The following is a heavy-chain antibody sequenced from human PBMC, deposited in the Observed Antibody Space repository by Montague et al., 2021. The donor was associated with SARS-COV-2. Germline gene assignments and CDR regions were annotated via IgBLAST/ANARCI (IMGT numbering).Heavy chain of an antibody. V-gene: IGHV5-10-1*01. CDR2: IDPSDSYT. D-gene: IGHD3-10*01. Sequence: QSGAEVKTPGESLRISCKGSGYSFTSYWISWVRQMPGKGLEWMGRIDPSDSYTNYSPSFQGHVTISADKSISTAYLQWSSLKASDTAMYYCARHRAYYGSGSPPIIDCWGQGTLVTVSS. CDR1: GYSFTSYW. CDR3: ARHRAYYGSGSPPIIDC. J-gene: IGHJ4*02.